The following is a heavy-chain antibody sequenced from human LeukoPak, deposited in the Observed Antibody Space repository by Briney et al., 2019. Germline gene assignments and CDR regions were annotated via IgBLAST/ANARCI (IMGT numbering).Heavy chain of an antibody. Sequence: PSETLSLTCAVYGGSFSGYYWSWIRQPPGKGLEWIGEINHSGSTNYNPSLKGRVTISVDTSKNQFSLKLSSVTAADTAVYYCARGGWLEDAFDIWGQGTMVTVSS. CDR2: INHSGST. J-gene: IGHJ3*02. CDR3: ARGGWLEDAFDI. CDR1: GGSFSGYY. V-gene: IGHV4-34*01. D-gene: IGHD6-19*01.